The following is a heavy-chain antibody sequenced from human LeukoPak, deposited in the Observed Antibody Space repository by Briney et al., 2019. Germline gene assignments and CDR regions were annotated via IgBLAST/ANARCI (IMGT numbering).Heavy chain of an antibody. Sequence: AAVKVSCKPSGYTFTGYYMHWVRQAPAQGLEWMGWINTNTGNPTYAQGFTGRFVFSLDTSVSTAYLQISSLKAEDTAVYYCARAPRESSSDYWGQGTLVTVSS. CDR1: GYTFTGYY. V-gene: IGHV7-4-1*02. J-gene: IGHJ4*02. CDR2: INTNTGNP. CDR3: ARAPRESSSDY. D-gene: IGHD6-6*01.